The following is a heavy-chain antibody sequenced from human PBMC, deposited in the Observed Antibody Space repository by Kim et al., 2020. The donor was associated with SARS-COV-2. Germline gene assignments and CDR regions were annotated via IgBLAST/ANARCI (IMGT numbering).Heavy chain of an antibody. J-gene: IGHJ4*02. CDR1: GFTFSSYA. V-gene: IGHV3-23*01. Sequence: GGSLRLSCAASGFTFSSYAMSWVRQAPGKGLEWVSAISGSGGSTYYADSVKGRFTISRDNSKNTLYLQMNSLRAEDTAVYYCAKDQGRFLEWLFEDFGFDYWGQGTLVTVSS. D-gene: IGHD3-3*01. CDR2: ISGSGGST. CDR3: AKDQGRFLEWLFEDFGFDY.